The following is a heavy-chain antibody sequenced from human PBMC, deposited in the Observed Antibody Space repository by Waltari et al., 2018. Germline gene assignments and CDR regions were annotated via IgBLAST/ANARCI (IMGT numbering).Heavy chain of an antibody. CDR1: GGTFSSYA. CDR2: IIPIFGTA. V-gene: IGHV1-69*05. Sequence: QVQLVQSGAEVKKPGSSVKVSCKASGGTFSSYAISWVRQAPGQGLEWMGGIIPIFGTANYAQKFQGRVTMTRDTSISTAYMELSRLRSDDTAVYYCARDRVRWMGATGRAFDIWGQGTMVTVSS. D-gene: IGHD1-26*01. J-gene: IGHJ3*02. CDR3: ARDRVRWMGATGRAFDI.